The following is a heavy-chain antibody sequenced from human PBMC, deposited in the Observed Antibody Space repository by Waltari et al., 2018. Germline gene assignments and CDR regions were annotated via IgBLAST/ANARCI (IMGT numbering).Heavy chain of an antibody. Sequence: QLQLQESGPGLVKPSETLSLTCTVSGGPISSSSYYWGWIRQPTGKGLEWIGSIYYSGSTYYNPSLKSRVTISVDTSKNQFSLKLSSVTAADTAVYYCARHFLIYSPTRTLPSYFDYWGQGTLVTVSS. CDR2: IYYSGST. V-gene: IGHV4-39*01. J-gene: IGHJ4*02. D-gene: IGHD2-15*01. CDR3: ARHFLIYSPTRTLPSYFDY. CDR1: GGPISSSSYY.